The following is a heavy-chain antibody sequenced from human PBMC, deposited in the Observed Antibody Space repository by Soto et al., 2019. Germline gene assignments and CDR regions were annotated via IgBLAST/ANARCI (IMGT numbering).Heavy chain of an antibody. J-gene: IGHJ5*02. Sequence: SETLSLTCTVSGDSISGYYWTWIRQPPGKGLEWIGYIYYGGTTNYNPSLKSRVTMSIDTSKNHFSLKLSSVTAADAAVYYCARQILVGPNNRSDPWGQGTLVTVSS. V-gene: IGHV4-59*01. D-gene: IGHD1-26*01. CDR2: IYYGGTT. CDR1: GDSISGYY. CDR3: ARQILVGPNNRSDP.